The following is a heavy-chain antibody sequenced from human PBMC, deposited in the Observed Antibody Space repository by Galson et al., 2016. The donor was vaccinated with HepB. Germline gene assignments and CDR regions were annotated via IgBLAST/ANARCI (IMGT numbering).Heavy chain of an antibody. V-gene: IGHV1-8*01. CDR3: ATGRGSSPNFHKWFDP. CDR1: GDALTSFD. D-gene: IGHD1-26*01. CDR2: MNPRNGDT. J-gene: IGHJ5*02. Sequence: CKVSGDALTSFDLDWVRKAAGQGLEWMGWMNPRNGDTRYARKFDGRITMTRDSSIGTAYMAPTSLTSEDTAVYDCATGRGSSPNFHKWFDPWGQGTLVTVSS.